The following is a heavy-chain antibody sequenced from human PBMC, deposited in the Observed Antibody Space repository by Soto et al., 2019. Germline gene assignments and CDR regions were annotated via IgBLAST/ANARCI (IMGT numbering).Heavy chain of an antibody. Sequence: EVQLVESGGGLVQPGGSLRLSCAASGFTFSSYDMHWVRQVTGKGLEWASGIGTAADTYYPGSVKGRFTISRENAKNSLSLQMNSLRAGDTAVYYCARATGDAFDYWGQGTLVTVSS. D-gene: IGHD2-21*01. V-gene: IGHV3-13*01. CDR3: ARATGDAFDY. CDR1: GFTFSSYD. J-gene: IGHJ4*02. CDR2: IGTAADT.